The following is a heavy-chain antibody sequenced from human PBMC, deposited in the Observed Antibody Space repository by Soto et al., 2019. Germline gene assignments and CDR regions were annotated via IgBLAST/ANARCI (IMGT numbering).Heavy chain of an antibody. CDR2: IYYSGST. V-gene: IGHV4-61*01. D-gene: IGHD2-2*02. CDR3: AREYHP. Sequence: QVHLQESGPGLVKPSETLSLTCTVSGGSVSTGSYYWTWIRQPPGKGLEWIGHIYYSGSTNYNSSLKSRVTISLDTSRNQFSLKLISVTAADTAVYYCAREYHPWGQGTLVTVSS. CDR1: GGSVSTGSYY. J-gene: IGHJ5*02.